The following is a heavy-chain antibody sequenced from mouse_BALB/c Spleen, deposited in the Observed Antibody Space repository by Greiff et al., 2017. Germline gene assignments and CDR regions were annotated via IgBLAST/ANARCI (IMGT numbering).Heavy chain of an antibody. Sequence: EVKLVESGGGLVKPGGSLKLSCAASGFTFSDYYMYWVRQIPEKRLEWVATISDGGSYTYYPDSVKGRFTISRDNAKNNLYLQMSSLKSEDTAMYYCARDTGGNYWYAMDYWGQGTSVTVSS. CDR1: GFTFSDYY. V-gene: IGHV5-4*02. CDR3: ARDTGGNYWYAMDY. J-gene: IGHJ4*01. D-gene: IGHD2-1*01. CDR2: ISDGGSYT.